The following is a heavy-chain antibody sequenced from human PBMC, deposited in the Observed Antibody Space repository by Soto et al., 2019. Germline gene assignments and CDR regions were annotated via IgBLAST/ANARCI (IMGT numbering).Heavy chain of an antibody. CDR2: IYYSGST. J-gene: IGHJ4*02. D-gene: IGHD6-13*01. Sequence: PSETLSLTCTVSGGSISSGDYYWSWIRQPPGKGLEWIGYIYYSGSTYYNPSLKSRVTISVDTSKNQFSLKLSSVTAADTAVYYCARVQEQQLVLRYFDYWGQGTLVTVSS. CDR3: ARVQEQQLVLRYFDY. V-gene: IGHV4-30-4*01. CDR1: GGSISSGDYY.